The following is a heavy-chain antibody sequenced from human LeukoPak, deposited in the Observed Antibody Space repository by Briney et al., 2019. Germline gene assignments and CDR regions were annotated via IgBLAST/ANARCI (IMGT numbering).Heavy chain of an antibody. CDR3: ANSRKTDAFDI. CDR2: TYYKSKWYN. V-gene: IGHV6-1*01. CDR1: GDMVSTTSVA. Sequence: SQTLSLTCAISGDMVSTTSVAWNWISHSPSRALKWLGRTYYKSKWYNDYAVSVKSRITINPDTSKNQFSLQLNSVTPEDTAVYYCANSRKTDAFDIWGQGTMVTVSS. J-gene: IGHJ3*02.